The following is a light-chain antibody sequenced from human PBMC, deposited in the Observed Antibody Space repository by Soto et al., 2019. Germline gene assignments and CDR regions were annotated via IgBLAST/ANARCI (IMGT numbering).Light chain of an antibody. J-gene: IGLJ3*02. CDR3: CSYSGSDTLL. V-gene: IGLV2-11*01. CDR1: SSDVGSYNY. Sequence: QSALTQPRSVSGSPGESVTISCTGSSSDVGSYNYVSWYQQYPGKVPKVMIYDVTERPSEVPDRFSGSKSGNTASLTISGLQAEDGAEYFCCSYSGSDTLLFGGGTQLPVL. CDR2: DVT.